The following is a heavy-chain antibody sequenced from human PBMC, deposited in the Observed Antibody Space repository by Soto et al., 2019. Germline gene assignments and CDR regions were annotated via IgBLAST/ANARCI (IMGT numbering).Heavy chain of an antibody. CDR2: IYSSGNP. Sequence: QVHLQESGPGLVKPSQTLSLTCTVSGGSISSSDYSWSWIRQPPGKGLEWIGYIYSSGNPYYNPSLKSRLTISVDTSKNQFSLKLNSVTAADTALYYCARGLSAATVVTCYFDYWGQGTLVTVSS. V-gene: IGHV4-31*03. CDR3: ARGLSAATVVTCYFDY. D-gene: IGHD4-17*01. CDR1: GGSISSSDYS. J-gene: IGHJ4*02.